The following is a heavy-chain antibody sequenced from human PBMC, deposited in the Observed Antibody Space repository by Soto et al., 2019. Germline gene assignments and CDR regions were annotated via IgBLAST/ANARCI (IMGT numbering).Heavy chain of an antibody. V-gene: IGHV1-18*01. Sequence: QVQLVQSGAEVKNPGASVKVSCKASGYSFTRYGIGWARQAPGQGPEWRGWINAYNGNTNYAQNLQGRLTLTTDTSTTTAYMELRSLRSNDTAIYYCAMVDVYVTPSPQDVWGQGTTVTVSS. CDR3: AMVDVYVTPSPQDV. CDR1: GYSFTRYG. J-gene: IGHJ6*02. D-gene: IGHD3-16*01. CDR2: INAYNGNT.